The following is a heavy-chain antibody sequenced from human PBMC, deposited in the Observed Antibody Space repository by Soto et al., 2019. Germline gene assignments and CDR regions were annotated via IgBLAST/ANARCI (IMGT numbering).Heavy chain of an antibody. J-gene: IGHJ4*02. D-gene: IGHD4-17*01. CDR3: ARHAPHYGDYRDY. CDR1: GYSFTSYW. CDR2: IYPGDSDT. Sequence: LTISCKGSGYSFTSYWIGLLRQMPGKGLEWMGIIYPGDSDTRYSPSFQGQVTISADKSISTAYLQWSSLKASDTAMYYCARHAPHYGDYRDYWGQGTLVTVSS. V-gene: IGHV5-51*01.